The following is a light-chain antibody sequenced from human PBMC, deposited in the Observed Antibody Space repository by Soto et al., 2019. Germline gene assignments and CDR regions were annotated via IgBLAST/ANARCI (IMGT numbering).Light chain of an antibody. Sequence: DIQMTQSPSSLSASVGDTVTITCRASQRIGRLLSWYQQQPGNAPKLLIYDGFTLQGGVPSRFSGSGSGTDFTLTIGSLQPEDFTTYCRQQTYRPPFTFGPGTKVDVK. CDR1: QRIGRL. V-gene: IGKV1-39*01. CDR3: QQTYRPPFT. CDR2: DGF. J-gene: IGKJ3*01.